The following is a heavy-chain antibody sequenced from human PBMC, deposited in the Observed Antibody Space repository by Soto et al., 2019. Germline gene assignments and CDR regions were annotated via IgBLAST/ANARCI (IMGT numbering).Heavy chain of an antibody. D-gene: IGHD2-8*01. V-gene: IGHV3-74*01. Sequence: EVHLVESGGAIVQPGGSLRLSCATSGFTFSSYPIHWVRQAPGKGPVWVSRITEDGSGTTYADSVKGRFTVTRDNAKNTMYLQMSGLVAEDTAVYHCVRGTNGWRGMDYWCQGTLVTVSS. CDR1: GFTFSSYP. CDR2: ITEDGSGT. CDR3: VRGTNGWRGMDY. J-gene: IGHJ4*02.